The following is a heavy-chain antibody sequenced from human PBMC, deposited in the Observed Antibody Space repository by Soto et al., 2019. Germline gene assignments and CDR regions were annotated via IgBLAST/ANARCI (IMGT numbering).Heavy chain of an antibody. Sequence: GGYPRLSCEASGFTVSGQSMTWVRQAPGKGLEWISVISDNEGITFYADSVRGRFTISRDKSKNTMYLQMSRRTVEDTATYYCSRWCGYGDLWAQGTLVTAPQ. CDR1: GFTVSGQS. CDR3: SRWCGYGDL. V-gene: IGHV3-23*01. J-gene: IGHJ4*02. D-gene: IGHD5-18*01. CDR2: ISDNEGIT.